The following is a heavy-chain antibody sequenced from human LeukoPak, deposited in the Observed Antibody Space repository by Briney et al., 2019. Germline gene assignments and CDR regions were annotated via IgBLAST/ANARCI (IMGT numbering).Heavy chain of an antibody. D-gene: IGHD1-26*01. V-gene: IGHV3-21*01. Sequence: GGSLRLSCAASGFTFSSYSMNWVRQAPGKGLEWVSSISSSSSYIYYADSVKGRFTISRDNAKNSLYLQMNSLRAEDTAVYYCARAFTVGATFDYWGQGTLVTVSS. CDR2: ISSSSSYI. J-gene: IGHJ4*02. CDR3: ARAFTVGATFDY. CDR1: GFTFSSYS.